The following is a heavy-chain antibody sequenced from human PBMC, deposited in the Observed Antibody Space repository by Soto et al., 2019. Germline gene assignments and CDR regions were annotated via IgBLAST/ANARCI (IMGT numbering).Heavy chain of an antibody. CDR1: GYTFTGYG. D-gene: IGHD3-10*01. Sequence: ASVKVSCKASGYTFTGYGISWVRQAPGQGLEWMGWISAYNGNTNYAQKLQGRVTMTTDTSTSTAYMELRSLRSDDTAVYYCAREITMVRGVINWFDPWGQGTLVTVSS. CDR2: ISAYNGNT. J-gene: IGHJ5*02. CDR3: AREITMVRGVINWFDP. V-gene: IGHV1-18*01.